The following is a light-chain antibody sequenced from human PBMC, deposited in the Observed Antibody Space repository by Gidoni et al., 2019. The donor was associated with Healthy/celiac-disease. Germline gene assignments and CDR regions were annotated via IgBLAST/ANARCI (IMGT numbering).Light chain of an antibody. CDR3: QQYGSPYT. V-gene: IGKV3-20*01. CDR2: GAS. J-gene: IGKJ2*01. Sequence: EIVLTQSPGTLSVSPGERATLSCRASQSVSSSYLAWYQQKPGQAPRLLIYGASSRATGIPDRFSGSGSGTDFTLTISRLEPEDFAVYYCQQYGSPYTFXQXTKLEIK. CDR1: QSVSSSY.